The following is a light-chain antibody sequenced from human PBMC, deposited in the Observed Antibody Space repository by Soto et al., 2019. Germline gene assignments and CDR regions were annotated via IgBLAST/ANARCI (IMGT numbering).Light chain of an antibody. V-gene: IGKV3-20*01. Sequence: LTQSPGTLSLSPGERATLSCRATQYVASRHLTWFQQKPGQAPRLLIYGSSIRAPGLPDRFSGSGSGTDFSLTISKVEPEDFAFYYCQQCPGSPPAFTFAQGTKLEL. CDR3: QQCPGSPPAFT. CDR2: GSS. J-gene: IGKJ2*01. CDR1: QYVASRH.